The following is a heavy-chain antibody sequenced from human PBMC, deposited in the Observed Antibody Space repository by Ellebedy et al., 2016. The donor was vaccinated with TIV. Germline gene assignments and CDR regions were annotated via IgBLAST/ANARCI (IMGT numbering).Heavy chain of an antibody. V-gene: IGHV3-23*01. Sequence: GESLKISCAASGFTFSNYVMSWVRQAPGKGLEWVSTISAGGGATYYADSVKGRFNLSRDNSENTLYLQLNSLRAEATAVYYCAKVGRRYYESSGDPWGQGSLVTVSS. D-gene: IGHD3-22*01. J-gene: IGHJ5*01. CDR1: GFTFSNYV. CDR2: ISAGGGAT. CDR3: AKVGRRYYESSGDP.